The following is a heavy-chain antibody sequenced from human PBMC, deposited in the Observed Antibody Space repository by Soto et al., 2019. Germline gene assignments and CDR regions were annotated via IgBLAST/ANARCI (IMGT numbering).Heavy chain of an antibody. CDR1: GFPFSRYW. V-gene: IGHV3-74*01. J-gene: IGHJ3*01. Sequence: EVLLVESGGGVVPPGGSLRLSCAASGFPFSRYWIHWVRQVPGKGLVWVSRIDNDGSSAIYEDSVRGRITISRAKAKNTLYLQMNSLRAEDTDVYYCARVGDNHGYDRWGQGTMVIVSS. CDR3: ARVGDNHGYDR. D-gene: IGHD2-21*02. CDR2: IDNDGSSA.